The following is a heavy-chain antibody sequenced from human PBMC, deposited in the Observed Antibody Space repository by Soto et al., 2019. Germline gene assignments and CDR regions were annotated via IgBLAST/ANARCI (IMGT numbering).Heavy chain of an antibody. Sequence: QGQLVQSGPEVKKPGASVKVSCKASGYTFSRYGISWVRQAPGQGLVWMGWVSGYNGDTKYAQKVQGRVNMTIDTSTYTAYMELRSLTSDDTAIYYCAKNGQPPYYYYGMDVWGQGTTVTVSS. CDR2: VSGYNGDT. D-gene: IGHD2-8*01. CDR3: AKNGQPPYYYYGMDV. V-gene: IGHV1-18*01. CDR1: GYTFSRYG. J-gene: IGHJ6*02.